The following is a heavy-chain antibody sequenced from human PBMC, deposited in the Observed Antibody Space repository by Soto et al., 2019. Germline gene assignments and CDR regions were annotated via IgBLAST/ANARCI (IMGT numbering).Heavy chain of an antibody. V-gene: IGHV1-46*03. D-gene: IGHD3-3*01. J-gene: IGHJ5*02. CDR1: GYTFTSYY. CDR3: ARDSQPYDYDFWSGYYLNWFDP. Sequence: GASVKVSCKASGYTFTSYYMHWVRQAPGQGLEWMGIINPSGGSTSYAQKFQGRVTMTRDTSTSTVYMELSSLRSEDTAVYYCARDSQPYDYDFWSGYYLNWFDPWGQGTLVTVSS. CDR2: INPSGGST.